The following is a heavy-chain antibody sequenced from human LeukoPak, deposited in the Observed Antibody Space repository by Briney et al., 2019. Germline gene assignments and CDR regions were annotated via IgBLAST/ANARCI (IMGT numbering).Heavy chain of an antibody. V-gene: IGHV5-51*01. J-gene: IGHJ3*02. D-gene: IGHD2-2*02. CDR1: GYSFTSYW. CDR2: INPGDSDT. CDR3: ASPNRWLYRDAFDI. Sequence: GESLKISCKGSGYSFTSYWIGWVRQIPGKGLEWMGIINPGDSDTRYSPSFQGQVTISADKSISTAYLQWSSLKASDTAMYYCASPNRWLYRDAFDIWGQGTMVTVSS.